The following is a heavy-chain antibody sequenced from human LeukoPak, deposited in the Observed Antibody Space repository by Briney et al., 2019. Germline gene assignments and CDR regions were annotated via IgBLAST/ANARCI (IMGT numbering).Heavy chain of an antibody. J-gene: IGHJ4*02. D-gene: IGHD5-24*01. CDR1: GYSITSYY. CDR3: ARVFRRDGYFDY. CDR2: IFYSGNT. Sequence: SETLPLTCTVSGYSITSYYWSWIPQPPGKGLEWLGYIFYSGNTDYNPSLKSRVTISVDTSRNQFSLKLDSVTAADTAVYYCARVFRRDGYFDYWGQGTLVTVSS. V-gene: IGHV4-59*01.